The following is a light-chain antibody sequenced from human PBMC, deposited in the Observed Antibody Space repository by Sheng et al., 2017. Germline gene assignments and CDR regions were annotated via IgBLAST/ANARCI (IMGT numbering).Light chain of an antibody. CDR2: AAS. J-gene: IGKJ1*01. Sequence: DIQMTQSPSSLSASVGDRVTITCRASQGISTYLAWYQQKPGKVPKLLIYAASTLQSGVPSRFSGSGSGTDFTLTISSLQPEDVATYYCQQLNSYPWTFGQGTKVEIK. V-gene: IGKV1-27*01. CDR3: QQLNSYPWT. CDR1: QGISTY.